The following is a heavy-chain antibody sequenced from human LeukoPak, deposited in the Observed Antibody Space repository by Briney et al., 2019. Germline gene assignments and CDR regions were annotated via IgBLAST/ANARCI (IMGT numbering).Heavy chain of an antibody. CDR2: IRRNTYGGTT. J-gene: IGHJ4*02. D-gene: IGHD1-26*01. Sequence: GGSLRLSCTASGFTFGDYALSWVRQAPGKGLEWVGFIRRNTYGGTTEYAASVKGRFTISRDDSEGIAYLQMNSLKTEDTSVYYCATLRGGTYYTFDYWGQGTLVTVSS. CDR1: GFTFGDYA. CDR3: ATLRGGTYYTFDY. V-gene: IGHV3-49*04.